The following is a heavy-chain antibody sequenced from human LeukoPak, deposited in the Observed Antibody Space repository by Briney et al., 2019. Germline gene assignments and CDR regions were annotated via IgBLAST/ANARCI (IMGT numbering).Heavy chain of an antibody. D-gene: IGHD7-27*01. Sequence: TGGSLRLSCASSGFAFSDYEMNWVRQAPGKGLEWVSYISSSGSIIYYADSVKGRFTISRDNAKRSLFLQMNSLRVGDTAVYYCARTMWGFDYWGQGTLVTVSS. CDR3: ARTMWGFDY. CDR1: GFAFSDYE. J-gene: IGHJ4*02. V-gene: IGHV3-48*03. CDR2: ISSSGSII.